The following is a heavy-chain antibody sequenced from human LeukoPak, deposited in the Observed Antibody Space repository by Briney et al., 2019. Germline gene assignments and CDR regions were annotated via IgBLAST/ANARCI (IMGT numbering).Heavy chain of an antibody. CDR3: AREEREIFAIPLPYGMDV. V-gene: IGHV1-3*01. CDR2: INAGNGNT. J-gene: IGHJ6*02. Sequence: ASVKVSCKASGYTFTSYAMHWVRQAPGQRLEWMGCINAGNGNTKYSQKFQGRVTITRDTSASTAYMELSSLRSEDTAVYYCAREEREIFAIPLPYGMDVWGQGTTVTVSS. CDR1: GYTFTSYA. D-gene: IGHD3-3*01.